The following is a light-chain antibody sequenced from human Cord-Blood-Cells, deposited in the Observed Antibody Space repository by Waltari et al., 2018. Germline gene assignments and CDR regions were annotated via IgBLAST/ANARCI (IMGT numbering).Light chain of an antibody. J-gene: IGLJ2*01. Sequence: SYELTQPPSASVSPGQTARIPCPGDALPKQYAYWSQQKPGQAPVLVIYKDSERPSGIPERFSGSSSGTTVTLTISGVQAEDEADYYCQSADSSGTYPVVFGGGTKLTVL. CDR1: ALPKQY. V-gene: IGLV3-25*03. CDR3: QSADSSGTYPVV. CDR2: KDS.